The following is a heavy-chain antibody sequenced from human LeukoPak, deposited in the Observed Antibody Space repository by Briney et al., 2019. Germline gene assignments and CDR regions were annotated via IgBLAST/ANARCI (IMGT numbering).Heavy chain of an antibody. V-gene: IGHV3-11*01. CDR1: GFTFSDYY. Sequence: GGSLRLSCAASGFTFSDYYMSWIRQAPGKGLEWVSYISSSGSTIYYADSVKGRFTISRDNAKSSLYLQMNSLRAEDTAVYYCARAPRDTIFGVVTAFDYWGQGTLVTVSS. CDR3: ARAPRDTIFGVVTAFDY. D-gene: IGHD3-3*01. J-gene: IGHJ4*02. CDR2: ISSSGSTI.